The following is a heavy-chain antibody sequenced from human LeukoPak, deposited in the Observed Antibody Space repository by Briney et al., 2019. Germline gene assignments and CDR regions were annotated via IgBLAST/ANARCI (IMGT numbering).Heavy chain of an antibody. CDR1: NYSISSGYY. CDR2: IYHSGST. D-gene: IGHD6-13*01. V-gene: IGHV4-38-2*02. J-gene: IGHJ4*02. CDR3: ARAFYSSSWYHKEDFFDY. Sequence: SETLSLTCTVSNYSISSGYYWAWIRQPPGKGLEWIGSIYHSGSTYYKPSLKSRVTISVDTSKNQFSLKLSSVTAADTAVYYCARAFYSSSWYHKEDFFDYWGQGTPVTVSS.